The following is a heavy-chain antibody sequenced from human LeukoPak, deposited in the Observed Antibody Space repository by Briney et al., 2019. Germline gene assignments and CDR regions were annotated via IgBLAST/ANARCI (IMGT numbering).Heavy chain of an antibody. V-gene: IGHV5-51*01. Sequence: LGESPKISCKSSGYSFATYWIDWVRQMPGKGLEWMGIIYPDESNIRYSPSFQGQVTISADKSISTAYLQWSSLKASDTAIYYCARPPSRGYSSSFEYWGQGTLVTVSS. J-gene: IGHJ4*02. CDR3: ARPPSRGYSSSFEY. CDR2: IYPDESNI. CDR1: GYSFATYW. D-gene: IGHD2-2*03.